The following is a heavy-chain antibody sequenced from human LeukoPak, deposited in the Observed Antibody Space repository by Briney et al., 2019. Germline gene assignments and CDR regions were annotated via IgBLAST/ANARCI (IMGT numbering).Heavy chain of an antibody. V-gene: IGHV3-23*01. CDR1: GFTFSSYA. D-gene: IGHD3-10*01. CDR3: AKRLHSSVVRGIIIKGDDY. Sequence: GGSLRLSCAASGFTFSSYAVSWVRQAPGKGLEWVSAISGSGGSTYYVDSVKGRFTISRDNSKNTLYLQMNSLRAEDTAVYYCAKRLHSSVVRGIIIKGDDYWGQGTLVTVSS. J-gene: IGHJ4*02. CDR2: ISGSGGST.